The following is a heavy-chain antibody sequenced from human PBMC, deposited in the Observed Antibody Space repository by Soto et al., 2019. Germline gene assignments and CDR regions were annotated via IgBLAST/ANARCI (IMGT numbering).Heavy chain of an antibody. Sequence: QVQLVQSGAEVKKPGSSVKVSCKASGGTFSSYAISWVREAPGQGLEWMGGIIPIFGTANYAQKFQGRVTITADESTSTAYMELSSLRSEDTAVYYCARVAAAGTTSFNWFDPWGQRTLVTVSS. CDR3: ARVAAAGTTSFNWFDP. CDR1: GGTFSSYA. J-gene: IGHJ5*02. V-gene: IGHV1-69*12. D-gene: IGHD1-1*01. CDR2: IIPIFGTA.